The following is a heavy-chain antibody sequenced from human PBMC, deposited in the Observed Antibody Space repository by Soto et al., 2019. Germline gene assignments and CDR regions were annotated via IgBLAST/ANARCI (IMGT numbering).Heavy chain of an antibody. CDR1: GYTFITYG. Sequence: ASVKVSCKASGYTFITYGFSWVRQAPGKGLECVGWISASNGNTHYSQKFQGRVTMTTDTSTSTAYMELRSLTSGDTAVYYCASEPIYYNDGSGYYPLGYWGQGTLVTVSS. V-gene: IGHV1-18*04. J-gene: IGHJ4*02. D-gene: IGHD3-22*01. CDR3: ASEPIYYNDGSGYYPLGY. CDR2: ISASNGNT.